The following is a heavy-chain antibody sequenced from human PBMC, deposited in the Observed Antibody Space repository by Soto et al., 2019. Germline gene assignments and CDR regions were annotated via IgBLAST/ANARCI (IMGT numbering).Heavy chain of an antibody. CDR1: GFTVSSNS. Sequence: GGSLRLSCAASGFTVSSNSMRWVRQAPGKGLEWVSLIYTGGSTYYADSVKGRFTISRDNSKNTLFLQMNSLRAEDTVVYYCARVRRESSGHYYFDYWGQGTLVTVSS. CDR3: ARVRRESSGHYYFDY. J-gene: IGHJ4*02. CDR2: IYTGGST. D-gene: IGHD6-19*01. V-gene: IGHV3-66*01.